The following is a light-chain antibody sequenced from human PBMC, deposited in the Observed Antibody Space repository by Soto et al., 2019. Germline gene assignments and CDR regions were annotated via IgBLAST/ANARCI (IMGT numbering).Light chain of an antibody. CDR2: DAS. J-gene: IGKJ5*01. CDR3: QQFHNYPPIT. Sequence: IQLTQSPSSLPVSVGDRVTITCRASQGISSALAWYQQKPGKAPKLLIYDASSLERGVPSRFSGSGSGTDFTLTISSLQPEDFATYYCQQFHNYPPITFGQGTRLEIK. CDR1: QGISSA. V-gene: IGKV1D-13*01.